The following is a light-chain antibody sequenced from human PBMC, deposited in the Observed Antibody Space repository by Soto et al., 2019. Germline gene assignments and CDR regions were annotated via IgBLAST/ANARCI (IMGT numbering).Light chain of an antibody. CDR3: QHYGNSPPSVT. CDR2: GAS. V-gene: IGKV3-20*01. J-gene: IGKJ3*01. Sequence: EIVLTQSPGTLSLSPGEGGTLSCRASQTVSGNCLAWYQQKPGQAPRLLIYGASNRATGIPDRFSGSGSGTDFTLTISRLEPEDFAVYYCQHYGNSPPSVTFGPGTKVDIK. CDR1: QTVSGNC.